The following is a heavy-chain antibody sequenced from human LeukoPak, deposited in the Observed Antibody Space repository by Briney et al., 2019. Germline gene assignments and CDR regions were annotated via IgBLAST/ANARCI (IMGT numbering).Heavy chain of an antibody. J-gene: IGHJ4*02. CDR1: GGSISSGSYY. CDR2: IYTSGST. V-gene: IGHV4-61*02. Sequence: SETLSLTCTVSGGSISSGSYYWSWIRQPAGKGLEWIGRIYTSGSTNYNPSLKSRVTISVDTSKNQFSLKLSSVTAADTAVYYCAKDQFYDSSGVFDYWGQGTLVTVSS. CDR3: AKDQFYDSSGVFDY. D-gene: IGHD3-22*01.